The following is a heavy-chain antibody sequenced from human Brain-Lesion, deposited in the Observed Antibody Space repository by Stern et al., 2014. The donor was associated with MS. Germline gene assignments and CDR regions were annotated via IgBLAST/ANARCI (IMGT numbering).Heavy chain of an antibody. CDR2: IYYSGNT. D-gene: IGHD2-15*01. CDR3: AGEEDIRYCSGGSCTGNWFDP. J-gene: IGHJ5*02. CDR1: GGSVSSTSYA. Sequence: QVQLQESGPGLVKPSETLSLTCTVAGGSVSSTSYAWAWIRQPPGKGLEWIGTIYYSGNTYYSPSLKSRLTISLDTFKNQVSLQLRSVPAADTAVYYCAGEEDIRYCSGGSCTGNWFDPWGQGTLVTVSS. V-gene: IGHV4-39*01.